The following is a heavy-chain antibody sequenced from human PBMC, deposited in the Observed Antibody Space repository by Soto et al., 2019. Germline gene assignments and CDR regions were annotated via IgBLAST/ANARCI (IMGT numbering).Heavy chain of an antibody. CDR2: IYHSGST. CDR3: AIPDAGDFHY. J-gene: IGHJ4*02. Sequence: PXETLSLTCAVSGASISSTDWWSWVRQPPGKGLEWPGEIYHSGSTYYNPSLRSRVAISVDTSQNLFSLTLTSVTAADTAVYYCAIPDAGDFHYWGQGALVTVSS. D-gene: IGHD2-8*01. V-gene: IGHV4-4*02. CDR1: GASISSTDW.